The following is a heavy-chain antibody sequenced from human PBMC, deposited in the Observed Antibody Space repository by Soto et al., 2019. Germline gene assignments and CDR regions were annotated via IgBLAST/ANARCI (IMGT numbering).Heavy chain of an antibody. CDR2: IIPIFGTA. J-gene: IGHJ4*02. CDR1: GGTFSSYA. V-gene: IGHV1-69*12. Sequence: QVQLVQSGAEVKKPGSSVKVSCKASGGTFSSYAISWVRQAPGQGLEWMGGIIPIFGTANYAQKFQGRVTTTADETTSTADMELSSLRSEDTAVYYCARVGWVRFLEWLEDYWGQGTLVTVSS. D-gene: IGHD3-3*01. CDR3: ARVGWVRFLEWLEDY.